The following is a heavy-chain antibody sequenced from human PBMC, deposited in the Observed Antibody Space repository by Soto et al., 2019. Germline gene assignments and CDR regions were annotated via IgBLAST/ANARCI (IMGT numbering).Heavy chain of an antibody. D-gene: IGHD2-15*01. CDR1: GGSISSYY. CDR2: IYYSGST. J-gene: IGHJ4*02. V-gene: IGHV4-59*08. CDR3: ARRWGSAADY. Sequence: PSETLSLTCTVSGGSISSYYWSWIWQPPGKGLEWIGYIYYSGSTNYNPSLKSRVTISVDTSKNQFSLKLSSVTAADTAVYYCARRWGSAADYWGQGTLVTVSS.